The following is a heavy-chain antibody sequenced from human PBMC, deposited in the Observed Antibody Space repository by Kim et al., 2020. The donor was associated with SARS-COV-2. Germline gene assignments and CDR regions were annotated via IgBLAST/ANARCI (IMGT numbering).Heavy chain of an antibody. CDR3: ARGYSSSWPSFGY. V-gene: IGHV4-39*01. D-gene: IGHD6-13*01. CDR1: GGSISSSSYY. CDR2: IYYSGST. Sequence: SETLSLTCTVSGGSISSSSYYWGWIRQPPGKGLEWIGSIYYSGSTYYNPSLKSRVTISVDTSKNQFSLNLSSVTAADTAVYYCARGYSSSWPSFGYWGKG. J-gene: IGHJ4*02.